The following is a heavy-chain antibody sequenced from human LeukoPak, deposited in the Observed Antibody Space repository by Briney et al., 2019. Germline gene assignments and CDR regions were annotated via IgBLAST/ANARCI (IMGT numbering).Heavy chain of an antibody. CDR3: ARGPLYDITGSYGL. J-gene: IGHJ4*02. CDR1: GFTFSAHT. V-gene: IGHV3-48*01. D-gene: IGHD2-8*01. CDR2: IGSTSITI. Sequence: PGGSLRLSCAASGFTFSAHTMNWVRLAPGKGLEWVSYIGSTSITIYYAHFVEGRFTISRDNAKNSLYLQMSSLRVEDTAVYYCARGPLYDITGSYGLWGQGTLVTVSS.